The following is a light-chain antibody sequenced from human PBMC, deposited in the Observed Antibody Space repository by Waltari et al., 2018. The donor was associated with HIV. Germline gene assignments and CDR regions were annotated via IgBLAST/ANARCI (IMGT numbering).Light chain of an antibody. CDR2: EVT. J-gene: IGLJ1*01. CDR3: SSYAGSNTFV. CDR1: SSDVGGYNY. Sequence: QSALTQPPSASGSPAQSVTISCTGTSSDVGGYNYVSWYQQHPDKAPKLMIYEVTKRPSGVPDRFSGSKSGNTASLTISGLQAEDEADYYCSSYAGSNTFVFGTGTKVTVL. V-gene: IGLV2-8*01.